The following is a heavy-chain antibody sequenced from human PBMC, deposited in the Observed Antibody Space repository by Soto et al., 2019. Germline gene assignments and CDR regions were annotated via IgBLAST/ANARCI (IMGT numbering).Heavy chain of an antibody. D-gene: IGHD2-21*02. J-gene: IGHJ4*02. CDR2: ISDDGART. CDR1: GFTFTSYA. CDR3: ARFSNCGGYCPYDY. V-gene: IGHV3-23*01. Sequence: EVQLLESGGGLVQPGGSLRRSCAASGFTFTSYAMSWVSQAPGKWPEWVSGISDDGARTYYADSVKGRFSISRDNYENMLYVQMSSLRVEDTAIYYCARFSNCGGYCPYDYWGQGILVTDTS.